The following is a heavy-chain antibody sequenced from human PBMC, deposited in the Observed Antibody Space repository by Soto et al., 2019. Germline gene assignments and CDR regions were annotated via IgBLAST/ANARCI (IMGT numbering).Heavy chain of an antibody. V-gene: IGHV3-23*01. CDR2: LVSSGDRT. J-gene: IGHJ4*02. D-gene: IGHD6-19*01. CDR1: GFTFSNSA. CDR3: AKEGYNRGWDWDS. Sequence: EVQLLESGGGLVQPGGSLRLSCAASGFTFSNSAMIWVRQAPGKGLEWVSSLVSSGDRTFYADSVKGRFTISRDNSQNTLYLQMNSLRVDDTAVYYCAKEGYNRGWDWDSWGQGTLVTVSS.